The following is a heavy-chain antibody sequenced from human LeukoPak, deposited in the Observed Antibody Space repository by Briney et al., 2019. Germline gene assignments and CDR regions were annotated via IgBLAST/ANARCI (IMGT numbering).Heavy chain of an antibody. CDR3: ARARGRLAAASTGFDS. CDR1: GESLHGYH. J-gene: IGHJ4*02. V-gene: IGHV4-34*01. Sequence: PSETLSLTCAVYGESLHGYHWSWVRQPPGRGLEWIGEISHSGTTTYKPSLKSRVIISVDTAKNQFSPKMTSVTAADTAIIYCARARGRLAAASTGFDSWGQGTLVTVSS. D-gene: IGHD6-13*01. CDR2: ISHSGTT.